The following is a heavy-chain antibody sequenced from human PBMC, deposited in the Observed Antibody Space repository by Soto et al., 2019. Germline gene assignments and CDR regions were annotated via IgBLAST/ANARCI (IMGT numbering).Heavy chain of an antibody. CDR3: ARELMTTVTFFDF. CDR1: GFTFGDHY. CDR2: TRNKANGYTT. Sequence: GGSLRLSCVASGFTFGDHYMDWVRQAPGKGLEWVGRTRNKANGYTTEYAASVKGRFIISRDDSKNSLYLQMNSLKTEDTAVYYCARELMTTVTFFDFWGQGTLVTVSS. V-gene: IGHV3-72*01. D-gene: IGHD4-17*01. J-gene: IGHJ4*02.